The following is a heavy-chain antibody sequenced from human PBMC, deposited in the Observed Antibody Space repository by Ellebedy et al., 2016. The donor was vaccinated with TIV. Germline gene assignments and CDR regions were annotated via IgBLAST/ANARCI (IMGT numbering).Heavy chain of an antibody. CDR2: LSGGGSTV. J-gene: IGHJ6*03. D-gene: IGHD3-10*01. CDR1: GFTFSQYY. Sequence: PGGSLRLSCTASGFTFSQYYMTWIRQAPGKGLECISYLSGGGSTVYDSDSVKGRFTMSRDNGKNSVFLQMNSLRADDTAVYFCARVQRRITMLRGVFYMDVWGKGTTVTVSS. V-gene: IGHV3-11*01. CDR3: ARVQRRITMLRGVFYMDV.